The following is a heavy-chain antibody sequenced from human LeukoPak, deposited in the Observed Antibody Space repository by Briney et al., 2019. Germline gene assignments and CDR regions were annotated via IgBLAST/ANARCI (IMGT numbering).Heavy chain of an antibody. D-gene: IGHD6-13*01. CDR3: ARHNPGYSSSWYSLLDY. V-gene: IGHV4-39*01. J-gene: IGHJ4*02. CDR2: IYYSGST. Sequence: WVRQPPGKGLEWIGSIYYSGSTYYNPSLKSRVTISVDTSKNQFSLKLSSVTAADTAVYYCARHNPGYSSSWYSLLDYWGQGTLVTVSS.